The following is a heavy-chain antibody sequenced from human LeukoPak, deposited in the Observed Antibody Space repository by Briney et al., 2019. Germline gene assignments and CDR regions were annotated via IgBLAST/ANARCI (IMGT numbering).Heavy chain of an antibody. CDR1: RFTFSDYW. D-gene: IGHD5-24*01. CDR3: ARDAVEMATIRAFDI. J-gene: IGHJ3*02. Sequence: SGGSLRLSCAASRFTFSDYWMTWVRQAPGKGLEWVANIKPDGSEKSYVDSVKGRFTISRDNAKNSLYLQMNSLRAEDTALYYCARDAVEMATIRAFDIWGQGTMVTVSS. V-gene: IGHV3-7*01. CDR2: IKPDGSEK.